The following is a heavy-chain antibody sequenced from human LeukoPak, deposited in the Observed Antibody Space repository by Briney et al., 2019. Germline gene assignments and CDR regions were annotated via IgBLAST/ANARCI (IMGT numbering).Heavy chain of an antibody. CDR2: ISSSSTYI. V-gene: IGHV3-21*01. CDR3: AGAWSVFDY. J-gene: IGHJ4*02. D-gene: IGHD6-19*01. CDR1: GFTFSSYN. Sequence: GGSLRLSCAASGFTFSSYNMNWVRQAPGKGLEWCSSISSSSTYIFYADSVKGRFTISRDNAKNSLYLQMNSLRAEDTAVYYCAGAWSVFDYWGQGTLVTVSS.